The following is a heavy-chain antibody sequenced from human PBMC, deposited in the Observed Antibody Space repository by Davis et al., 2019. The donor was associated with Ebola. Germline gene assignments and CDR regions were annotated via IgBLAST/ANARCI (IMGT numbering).Heavy chain of an antibody. J-gene: IGHJ4*02. D-gene: IGHD2-15*01. V-gene: IGHV3-53*01. CDR2: IYSGGST. CDR1: GFTVSSNY. Sequence: GESLKISCAASGFTVSSNYMSWVRQAPGKGLEWVSVIYSGGSTYYADSVKGRFTISRDNSKNTLYLQMNSLRAEDTAVYYCAKDQFGGGSGGDYWGQGTLVTVSS. CDR3: AKDQFGGGSGGDY.